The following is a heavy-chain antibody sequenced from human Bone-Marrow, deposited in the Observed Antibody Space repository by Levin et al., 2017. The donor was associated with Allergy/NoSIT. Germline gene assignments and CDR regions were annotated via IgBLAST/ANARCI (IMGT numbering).Heavy chain of an antibody. D-gene: IGHD3-16*01. CDR1: GGSFSAYY. Sequence: PSETLSLTCAVYGGSFSAYYWSWVRQAPGQGLEWIGEINYSGSTNYNPSLKSRVTMSMDTSKSQFSLKLRSATAADTAVYYCARERGRGRGYFYMDVWGKGTTVTVS. V-gene: IGHV4-34*01. CDR3: ARERGRGRGYFYMDV. CDR2: INYSGST. J-gene: IGHJ6*03.